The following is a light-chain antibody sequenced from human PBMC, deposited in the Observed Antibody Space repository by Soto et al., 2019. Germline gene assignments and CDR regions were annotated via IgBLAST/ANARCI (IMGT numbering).Light chain of an antibody. Sequence: QSALTQPASVSGSPGQSITISCTGTSRDVGGYNFVSWYQQHPGNAPKLIIYEVTNRPSGVSFRFSGSKSGNTASLTISGLQAEDEAAYYCRSYTSSRTLVFGGGTKVTVL. V-gene: IGLV2-14*01. CDR1: SRDVGGYNF. CDR3: RSYTSSRTLV. CDR2: EVT. J-gene: IGLJ2*01.